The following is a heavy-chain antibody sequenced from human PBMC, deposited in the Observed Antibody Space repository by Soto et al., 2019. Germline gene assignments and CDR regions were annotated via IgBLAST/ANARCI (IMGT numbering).Heavy chain of an antibody. CDR2: ISPYTGNT. CDR1: GYLFVNYV. D-gene: IGHD3-16*01. V-gene: IGHV1-18*01. J-gene: IGHJ6*02. Sequence: ASLKVSCKSSGYLFVNYVIAWVRQAPGQGLEWMGWISPYTGNTHSATKVQGRLTMTTDTSTSTAYMDLGSLTSDDTAVYYCVMVDNYVTPTPKDVWGQGTTVTVSS. CDR3: VMVDNYVTPTPKDV.